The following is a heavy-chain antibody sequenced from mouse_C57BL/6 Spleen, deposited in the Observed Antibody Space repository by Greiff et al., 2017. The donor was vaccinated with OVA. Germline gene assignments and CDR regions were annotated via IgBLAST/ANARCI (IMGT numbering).Heavy chain of an antibody. CDR1: GFTFSSYG. Sequence: EVHLVESGGDLVKPGGPLKLSCAASGFTFSSYGMSWVRQTPDKRLEWVATISSGGSYTYYPDSVKGRFTISRDNAKKTLYLKMNSLESEDTAMYYCARQLDGYFDYWGQGTTLTVSS. D-gene: IGHD2-3*01. V-gene: IGHV5-6*01. J-gene: IGHJ2*01. CDR2: ISSGGSYT. CDR3: ARQLDGYFDY.